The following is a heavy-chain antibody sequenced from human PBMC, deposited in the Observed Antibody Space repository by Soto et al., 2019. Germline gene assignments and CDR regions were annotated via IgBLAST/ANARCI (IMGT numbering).Heavy chain of an antibody. V-gene: IGHV4-30-4*01. CDR1: GGSISSGDYY. J-gene: IGHJ6*02. CDR2: IYYSGST. D-gene: IGHD3-10*01. CDR3: AGQPTLGSYYDLGSYYYYYAMDV. Sequence: TSETLSLTCSVSGGSISSGDYYWNWIRQPPGKGLEWIGHIYYSGSTYYNSSLKSRVTISLDTSKNQFSLKLSSVTAADTAVYYCAGQPTLGSYYDLGSYYYYYAMDVWGQGTTVTVSS.